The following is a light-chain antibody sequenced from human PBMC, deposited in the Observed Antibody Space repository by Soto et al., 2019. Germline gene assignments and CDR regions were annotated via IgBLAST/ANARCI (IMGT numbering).Light chain of an antibody. V-gene: IGKV3-20*02. J-gene: IGKJ1*01. Sequence: EIVLTQSPATLSLSPGERATLSCRASQSVSSNYLAWYQQKRGQAPRLLIYGASRRATGIPARFSGSGSGTEFTLTISSLQSEDFATYYCQKYNSAPLTFGQGTKVDIK. CDR2: GAS. CDR3: QKYNSAPLT. CDR1: QSVSSNY.